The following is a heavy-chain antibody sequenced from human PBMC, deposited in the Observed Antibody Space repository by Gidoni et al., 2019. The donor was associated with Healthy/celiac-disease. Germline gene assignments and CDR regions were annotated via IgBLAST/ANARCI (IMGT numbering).Heavy chain of an antibody. D-gene: IGHD3-16*01. CDR3: ARQGVKDAFDI. V-gene: IGHV4-39*01. J-gene: IGHJ3*02. CDR1: GGSISSSSYY. CDR2: IYYSGST. Sequence: QLQLQESGPGLVKPSETLSLTCTVSGGSISSSSYYCGWIRQPPGKGLEWIGSIYYSGSTYYNPSLKSRVTISVDTSKNQFALKLSSVTAADTAVYYCARQGVKDAFDIWGQGTMVTVSS.